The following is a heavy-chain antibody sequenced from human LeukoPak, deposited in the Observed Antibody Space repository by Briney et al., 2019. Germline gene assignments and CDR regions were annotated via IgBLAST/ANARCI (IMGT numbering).Heavy chain of an antibody. D-gene: IGHD6-19*01. Sequence: GGSLRLSCAASGFTFNSFTMNWVRQAPGKGLEWLSSISGSGQYIYYADSLKGRLTISRDSAKDSLYLQLNSLRAEDTSVYYCARGGYNSAFLDSWGQGTLVSVS. CDR3: ARGGYNSAFLDS. CDR2: ISGSGQYI. J-gene: IGHJ4*02. CDR1: GFTFNSFT. V-gene: IGHV3-21*01.